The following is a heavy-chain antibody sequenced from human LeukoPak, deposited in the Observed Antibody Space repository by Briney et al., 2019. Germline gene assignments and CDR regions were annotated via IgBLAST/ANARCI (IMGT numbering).Heavy chain of an antibody. CDR3: ARDRRDMVRGINIVRQHHYYYYMDV. Sequence: SETLSLTCTVSGGSISSNSYYWSWIRQPAGKGLEWIGRIYTSRSTNYNPSLKSRVTISVDTSESQFSLKLNSVTAADTAVYYCARDRRDMVRGINIVRQHHYYYYMDVWGKGTTVTVSS. D-gene: IGHD3-10*01. V-gene: IGHV4-61*02. CDR1: GGSISSNSYY. CDR2: IYTSRST. J-gene: IGHJ6*03.